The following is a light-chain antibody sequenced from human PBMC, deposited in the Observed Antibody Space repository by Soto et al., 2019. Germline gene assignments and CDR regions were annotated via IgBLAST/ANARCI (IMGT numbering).Light chain of an antibody. CDR3: AQGLATPFT. J-gene: IGKJ4*01. V-gene: IGKV2-28*01. CDR2: LGS. CDR1: QNLLHSNGYNY. Sequence: EIVLTQSPLSLPVTPGEPASISCRSSQNLLHSNGYNYLNWYLQKPGQSAQLLIYLGSNRASGVPDRFSGSGSGTDFTLTINRVEAEDVGLYFCAQGLATPFTFGGGIKVEIE.